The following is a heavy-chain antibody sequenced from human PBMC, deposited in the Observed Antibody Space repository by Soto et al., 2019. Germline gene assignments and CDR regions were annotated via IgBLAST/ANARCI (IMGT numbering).Heavy chain of an antibody. CDR1: GGSIGGDS. CDR2: IYHSGST. CDR3: ARAGIVQVSYAMDV. D-gene: IGHD2-8*01. Sequence: LSETLSLTCTVSGGSIGGDSWSWIRQSPGKGLDFIGYIYHSGSTNYNPSLKSRVTISMDTSKNQFSLRLSSVTAADTAVYYCARAGIVQVSYAMDVWGQGTTVTVSS. V-gene: IGHV4-59*01. J-gene: IGHJ6*02.